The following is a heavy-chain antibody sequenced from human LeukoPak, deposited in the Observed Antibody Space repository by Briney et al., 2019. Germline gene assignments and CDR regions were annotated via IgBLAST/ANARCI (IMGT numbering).Heavy chain of an antibody. Sequence: GGSLRLSCAASGFTFSSYSMDWVRQAPGKGLEWVSSISSSSSYIYYADSVKGRFTISRDNSKNTLYLQMNSLRAEDTAVYYCRYSSSSDFDYWGQGTLVTVSS. CDR2: ISSSSSYI. D-gene: IGHD6-6*01. V-gene: IGHV3-21*01. J-gene: IGHJ4*02. CDR1: GFTFSSYS. CDR3: RYSSSSDFDY.